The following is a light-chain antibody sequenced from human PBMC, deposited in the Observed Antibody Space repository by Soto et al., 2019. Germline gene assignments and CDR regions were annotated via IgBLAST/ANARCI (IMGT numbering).Light chain of an antibody. CDR2: GAS. Sequence: EFVLTQSPGTLSLSPGERATLSCRASQSLANSFIAWYQQKPGQAPSLLIYGASTRATGVPDRFSGTGSGTEFTLTISSLKSEDYAVYYCQQYKSWPPITFGQGTRLEIK. CDR1: QSLANSF. CDR3: QQYKSWPPIT. V-gene: IGKV3-15*01. J-gene: IGKJ5*01.